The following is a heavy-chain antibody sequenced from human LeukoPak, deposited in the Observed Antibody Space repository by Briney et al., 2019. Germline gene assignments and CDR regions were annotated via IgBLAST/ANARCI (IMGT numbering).Heavy chain of an antibody. CDR3: AREIDYGGNSDY. D-gene: IGHD4-23*01. Sequence: PSQTLSLTCTVSGGSISSGSYYWSWFRQPAGKGLEWIGRIYTSGSTNYNPSLKSRVTISVDTSKNQFSLKLSSVTAADTAVYYCAREIDYGGNSDYWGQGTLVTVSS. CDR1: GGSISSGSYY. V-gene: IGHV4-61*02. J-gene: IGHJ4*02. CDR2: IYTSGST.